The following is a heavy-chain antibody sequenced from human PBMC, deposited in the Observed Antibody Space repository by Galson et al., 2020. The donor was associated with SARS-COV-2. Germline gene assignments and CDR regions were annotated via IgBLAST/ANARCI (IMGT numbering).Heavy chain of an antibody. J-gene: IGHJ4*02. CDR2: ISYDGSNK. V-gene: IGHV3-30*01. D-gene: IGHD1-26*01. CDR1: GFTFSSYA. Sequence: YLRLSCAASGFTFSSYAMHWVRQAPGKGLEWVAVISYDGSNKYYADSVKGRFTISRDNSKNTLYLQMNSLRAEDTAVYYCARPYSGSYGSYFDYWGQGTLVTVSS. CDR3: ARPYSGSYGSYFDY.